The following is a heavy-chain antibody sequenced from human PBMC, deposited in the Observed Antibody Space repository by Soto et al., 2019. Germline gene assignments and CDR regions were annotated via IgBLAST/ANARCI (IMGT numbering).Heavy chain of an antibody. CDR3: ARVGVYYDILTGYYPILPSFMDV. D-gene: IGHD3-9*01. V-gene: IGHV3-7*01. CDR1: GFTFSSYW. CDR2: IKQDGSEK. J-gene: IGHJ6*03. Sequence: GGSLRLSCAASGFTFSSYWRSWVRQAPGKGLEWVANIKQDGSEKYYFDSVKGRFPISRDNTKNSLYLQMNSLRGEDTAVYYCARVGVYYDILTGYYPILPSFMDVWGKGTTVTVSS.